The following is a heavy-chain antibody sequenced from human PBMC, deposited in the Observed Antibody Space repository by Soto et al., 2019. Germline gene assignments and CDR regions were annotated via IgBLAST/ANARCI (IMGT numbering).Heavy chain of an antibody. CDR2: INYRGTT. D-gene: IGHD2-15*01. CDR3: ARDAPGVAPY. CDR1: GGSIIDGQTY. V-gene: IGHV4-31*03. Sequence: QVQLQESGPGLVKPSQTLYLTCTVSGGSIIDGQTYLNWIRQHPERGLEWMGYINYRGTTNYSPAIKSRILISRDTSKNQFTLRLTSVTAADTAVYYCARDAPGVAPYWGQGTLVTVSS. J-gene: IGHJ4*02.